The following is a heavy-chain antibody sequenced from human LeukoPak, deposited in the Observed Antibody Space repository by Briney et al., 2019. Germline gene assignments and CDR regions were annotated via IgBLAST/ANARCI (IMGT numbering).Heavy chain of an antibody. J-gene: IGHJ3*02. CDR1: GGTFSSYA. D-gene: IGHD3-16*02. Sequence: GASVKVSCKASGGTFSSYAISWVRQAPGQGLEWMGGIIPIFGTANYAQKFQGRVTITADESTSTAYMELSSLRSEDTAVYYCARRLSHYHDAFDIWGQGTMVTVSS. V-gene: IGHV1-69*13. CDR3: ARRLSHYHDAFDI. CDR2: IIPIFGTA.